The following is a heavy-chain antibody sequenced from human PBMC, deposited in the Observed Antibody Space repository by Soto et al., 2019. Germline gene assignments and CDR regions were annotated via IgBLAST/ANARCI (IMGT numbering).Heavy chain of an antibody. D-gene: IGHD3-10*01. V-gene: IGHV1-8*01. CDR2: MNPGSGGT. CDR1: GYSFTNND. CDR3: ARNSWGYGSGSYYPTWLYYYDMDV. Sequence: ASVKVSCKASGYSFTNNDVSWVRQATGQGLEWMGWMNPGSGGTGYAQKFQGRVTMTRDESMTTAYMELSSLKSEDTAVYHCARNSWGYGSGSYYPTWLYYYDMDVWGQGTTVTVSS. J-gene: IGHJ6*02.